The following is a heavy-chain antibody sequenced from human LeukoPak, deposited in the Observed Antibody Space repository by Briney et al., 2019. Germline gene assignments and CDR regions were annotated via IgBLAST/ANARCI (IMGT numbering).Heavy chain of an antibody. CDR2: IYSSGST. CDR1: GGAISSYY. D-gene: IGHD6-13*01. Sequence: SETLSLTCTVSGGAISSYYWSWIRQPAGKGLEWIGRIYSSGSTNYNTSLKSRVTMSVDTSKNQFSLKLSSVTAADTAVYYCARDNEAAARAYDYWGQRTLVTVSS. V-gene: IGHV4-4*07. J-gene: IGHJ4*02. CDR3: ARDNEAAARAYDY.